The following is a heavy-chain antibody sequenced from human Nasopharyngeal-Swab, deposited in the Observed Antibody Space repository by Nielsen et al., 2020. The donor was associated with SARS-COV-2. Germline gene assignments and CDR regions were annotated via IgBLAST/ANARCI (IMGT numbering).Heavy chain of an antibody. CDR2: FDPQEGKA. V-gene: IGHV1-24*01. Sequence: ASVKVSCKISGYTLTDLGMHWVRRGPGKGPEWMGGFDPQEGKAIYAEEFQGRVTMTEDTGTHTAYMEPSSLMSGDTAVYYCAATVLSRLQGTAPHLDYWGQGTHVTVSS. CDR1: GYTLTDLG. D-gene: IGHD1-1*01. J-gene: IGHJ4*02. CDR3: AATVLSRLQGTAPHLDY.